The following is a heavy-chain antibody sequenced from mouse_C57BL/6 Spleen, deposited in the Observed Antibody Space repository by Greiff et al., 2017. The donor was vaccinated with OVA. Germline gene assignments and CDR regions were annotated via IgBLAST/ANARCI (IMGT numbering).Heavy chain of an antibody. CDR2: IYPGSGST. Sequence: QVQLQQSGAELVKPGASVKMSCKASGYTFTSYWITWVKQRPGQGLEWIGDIYPGSGSTNYNEKFKSKATLTVDTSSSTAYMQLSSLTSEDSAVYYCARKGGNYAMDYWGQGTSVTVSS. V-gene: IGHV1-55*01. CDR1: GYTFTSYW. J-gene: IGHJ4*01. CDR3: ARKGGNYAMDY.